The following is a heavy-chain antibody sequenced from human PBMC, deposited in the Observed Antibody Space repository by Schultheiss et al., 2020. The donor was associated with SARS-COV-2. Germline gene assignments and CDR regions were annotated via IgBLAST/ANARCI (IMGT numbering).Heavy chain of an antibody. D-gene: IGHD6-19*01. CDR1: GGSISSSSYY. CDR2: IYYSGST. CDR3: ATVGLIAVAGTPKGWYFDL. Sequence: SQTLSLTCTVSGGSISSSSYYWGWIRQPPGKGLEWIGYIYYSGSTNYNPSLKSRVTISVDTSKNQFSLKLSSVTAADTAVYYCATVGLIAVAGTPKGWYFDLWGRGTLVTVSS. V-gene: IGHV4-61*05. J-gene: IGHJ2*01.